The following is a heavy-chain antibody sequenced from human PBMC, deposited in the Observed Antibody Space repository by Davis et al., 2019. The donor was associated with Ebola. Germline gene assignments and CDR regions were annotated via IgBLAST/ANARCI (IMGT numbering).Heavy chain of an antibody. CDR3: ARDVGTGGDY. D-gene: IGHD7-27*01. J-gene: IGHJ4*02. Sequence: ASVKVSCKASGYTFTSYYMHWVRQAPGQGLEWMGWINPNSGGTNYAQKFQERVTITRDMSTSTAYMELSSLRSEDTAVYYCARDVGTGGDYWGQGTLVTVSS. CDR1: GYTFTSYY. CDR2: INPNSGGT. V-gene: IGHV1-2*02.